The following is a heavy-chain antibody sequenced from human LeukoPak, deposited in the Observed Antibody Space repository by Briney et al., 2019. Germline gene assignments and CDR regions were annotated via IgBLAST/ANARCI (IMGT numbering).Heavy chain of an antibody. J-gene: IGHJ3*01. V-gene: IGHV3-7*01. CDR2: IKQDGSEK. CDR3: ASSYFDSSNHAFDL. Sequence: GGSLRLSCAASGFTFTRYWMSWVRQAPGKGLEWVAYIKQDGSEKNYVDSVKGRFTISRDNAENSLYLQMHSLRADDTALYYCASSYFDSSNHAFDLWGRGTMVTVSS. CDR1: GFTFTRYW. D-gene: IGHD3-22*01.